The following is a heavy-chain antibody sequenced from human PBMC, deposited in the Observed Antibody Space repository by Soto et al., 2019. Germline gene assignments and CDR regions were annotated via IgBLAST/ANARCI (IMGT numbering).Heavy chain of an antibody. V-gene: IGHV4-34*01. D-gene: IGHD6-19*01. CDR2: INHSGST. CDR3: ARGTYSSGWPQLYYYYYMDV. J-gene: IGHJ6*03. Sequence: PSETLSLICAVYGGSFRGYYRSWIRQPPGKGLEWIGEINHSGSTNYNPSLKSRVTISVDTSKNQFSLKLSSVTAADTAVYYCARGTYSSGWPQLYYYYYMDVWGKGTTVTVSS. CDR1: GGSFRGYY.